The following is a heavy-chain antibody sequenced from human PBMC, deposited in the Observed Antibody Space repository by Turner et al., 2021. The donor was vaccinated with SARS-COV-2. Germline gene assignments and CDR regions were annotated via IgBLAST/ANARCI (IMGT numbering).Heavy chain of an antibody. CDR3: ARHWEVAAAAYLARFDP. Sequence: QLQLQESGPGLVKPSETLSLTCTVSGGSISSSSYYWGWIRQPPGKGLEWIGSIYYSGSTYYNPSLKSRVPLSGETSKNQFPLKLSSVTAADTAVYYWARHWEVAAAAYLARFDPWGQGTLVTVSS. D-gene: IGHD6-13*01. CDR1: GGSISSSSYY. J-gene: IGHJ5*02. CDR2: IYYSGST. V-gene: IGHV4-39*01.